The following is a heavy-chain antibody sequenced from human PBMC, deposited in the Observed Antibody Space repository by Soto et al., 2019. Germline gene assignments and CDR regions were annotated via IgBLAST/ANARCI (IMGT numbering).Heavy chain of an antibody. J-gene: IGHJ6*02. Sequence: ASVKVSCKASGGTFSSYAISWVRQAPGQGLEWMGGIIPIFGTANYAQKFQGRVTITADESTSTAYMELSSLRSEDTAVYYCARNLGVEYSSSPGYYYYGMDVWGQGTTVTVSS. CDR2: IIPIFGTA. D-gene: IGHD6-6*01. CDR1: GGTFSSYA. CDR3: ARNLGVEYSSSPGYYYYGMDV. V-gene: IGHV1-69*13.